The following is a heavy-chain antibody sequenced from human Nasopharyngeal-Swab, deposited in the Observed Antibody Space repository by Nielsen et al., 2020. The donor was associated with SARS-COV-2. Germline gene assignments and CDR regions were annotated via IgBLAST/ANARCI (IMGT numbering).Heavy chain of an antibody. Sequence: GGSLRLSCAASGFTFSSYAMHWVRQAPGKGLEWVAVISYDGSKKYYADSVKGRFTISRDNSKNTLYLQMNSLRAEDTAVYHCARDQGSSWYTYYYYYGMDVWGQGTTVTVSS. CDR1: GFTFSSYA. V-gene: IGHV3-30-3*01. J-gene: IGHJ6*02. D-gene: IGHD6-13*01. CDR3: ARDQGSSWYTYYYYYGMDV. CDR2: ISYDGSKK.